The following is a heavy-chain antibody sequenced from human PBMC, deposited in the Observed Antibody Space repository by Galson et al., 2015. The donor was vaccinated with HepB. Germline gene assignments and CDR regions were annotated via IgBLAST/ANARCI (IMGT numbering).Heavy chain of an antibody. CDR3: ASLGQWGDY. V-gene: IGHV3-7*01. D-gene: IGHD3-16*01. J-gene: IGHJ4*02. Sequence: LEWVANIKEDGSEKYYVDSVKGRFTISRDNARSSVYLQMSSLRVEDTAVYYCASLGQWGDYWGQGTLVTVSS. CDR2: IKEDGSEK.